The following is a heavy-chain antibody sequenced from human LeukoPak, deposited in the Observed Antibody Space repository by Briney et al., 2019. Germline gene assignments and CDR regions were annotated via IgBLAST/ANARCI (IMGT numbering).Heavy chain of an antibody. D-gene: IGHD6-19*01. Sequence: GGSLRLSCAASGFTFSNYAMNWVRQAPGKGLEWVSSISTSSTYIYYADSVKGRFTISRDNAKNSLYLQMNSLRAEDTAVYYCARDGGSGSDDAFDIWGQGTLVTVSS. CDR1: GFTFSNYA. V-gene: IGHV3-21*01. J-gene: IGHJ3*02. CDR2: ISTSSTYI. CDR3: ARDGGSGSDDAFDI.